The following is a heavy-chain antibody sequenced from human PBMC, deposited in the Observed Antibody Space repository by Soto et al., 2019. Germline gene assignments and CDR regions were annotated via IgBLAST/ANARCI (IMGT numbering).Heavy chain of an antibody. D-gene: IGHD6-13*01. CDR3: AREVAAAGTYYYYYGMGV. V-gene: IGHV1-18*01. Sequence: ASVKVSCKASGYTFTSYGISWVRQAPGQGLEWMGWISAYNGNTNYAQKLQGRVTMTTDTSTSTAYMELRSLRSDDTAVYYCAREVAAAGTYYYYYGMGVWGQGTTVTVSS. CDR2: ISAYNGNT. CDR1: GYTFTSYG. J-gene: IGHJ6*02.